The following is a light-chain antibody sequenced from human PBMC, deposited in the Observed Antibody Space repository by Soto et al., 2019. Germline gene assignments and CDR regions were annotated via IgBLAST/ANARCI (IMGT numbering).Light chain of an antibody. J-gene: IGKJ3*01. Sequence: DIPMTQSPPTLSASVGDKVTITCRASQNVNKWLAWYQQKPGKAPKLLIFDGSDLESGVPSRFSGSGSGTEFTLTISGLQAEDYATYYCQQYHSYVFTFGPGTTVDFK. CDR2: DGS. CDR1: QNVNKW. CDR3: QQYHSYVFT. V-gene: IGKV1-5*01.